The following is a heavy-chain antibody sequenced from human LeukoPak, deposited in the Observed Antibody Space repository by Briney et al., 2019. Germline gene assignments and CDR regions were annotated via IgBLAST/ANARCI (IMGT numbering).Heavy chain of an antibody. V-gene: IGHV4-34*01. J-gene: IGHJ4*02. CDR2: INHSGST. CDR3: ARGIPYGSGSYPDY. D-gene: IGHD3-10*01. CDR1: GGSFSGYY. Sequence: PSETLSLTCAVYGGSFSGYYWSWIRQPPGKGLEWIGEINHSGSTNYNPSLKSRVTISVDTSKNQFSLKLSSVTAADTAVYYCARGIPYGSGSYPDYWGRGTLVTVSS.